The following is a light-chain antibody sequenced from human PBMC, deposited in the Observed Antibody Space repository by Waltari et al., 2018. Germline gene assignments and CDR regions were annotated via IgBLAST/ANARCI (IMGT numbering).Light chain of an antibody. CDR2: EVS. V-gene: IGLV2-14*01. J-gene: IGLJ1*01. CDR3: SSYTTSSAPGV. CDR1: DSDVRASDF. Sequence: QSALTQPASVSGSPGQSITISFSGTDSDVRASDFVSWYQQHPGKAPHLIIYEVSNRPSGISNRFSASKSGNTASLTISGLQAEDEADYYCSSYTTSSAPGVFGTGTRVTVL.